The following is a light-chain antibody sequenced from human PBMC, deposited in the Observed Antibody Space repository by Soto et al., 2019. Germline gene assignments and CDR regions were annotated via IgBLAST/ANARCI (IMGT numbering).Light chain of an antibody. Sequence: EIVMTQSPATLSVSPGERATLSCRASQTVGSYLAWYQQKPGQAPRLLIYGASTRATGVPARFSGNGSGTEFTLTISSLQSEDSALYYCLQYDNWPPWTFGQGTKGEIK. CDR1: QTVGSY. CDR3: LQYDNWPPWT. J-gene: IGKJ1*01. V-gene: IGKV3-15*01. CDR2: GAS.